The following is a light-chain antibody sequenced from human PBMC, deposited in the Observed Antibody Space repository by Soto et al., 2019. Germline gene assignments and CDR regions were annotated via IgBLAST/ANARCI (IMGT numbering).Light chain of an antibody. CDR2: AAS. V-gene: IGKV3-11*01. Sequence: EIVLTQSPATVSLSPGARXTLSCRASQNIHNFLAWYQQRPGQAPRLLIYAASNRAAGIPARFSGSGSGTDFTLTISSLEPEDFAVYYCQQRGDWPLTFGQGTKLEIK. CDR3: QQRGDWPLT. CDR1: QNIHNF. J-gene: IGKJ2*01.